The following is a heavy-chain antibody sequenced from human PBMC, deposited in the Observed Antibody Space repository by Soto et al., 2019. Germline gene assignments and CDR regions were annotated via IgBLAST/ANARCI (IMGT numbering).Heavy chain of an antibody. J-gene: IGHJ6*02. CDR3: ARDRLAHYGDYGMDV. D-gene: IGHD4-17*01. Sequence: SETLSLTCTVSGGSISSGGYYWSWIRQHPGKGLEWIGYIYYSGSTYYNPSLKSRVTISVDTSKNQFSLKLSSVTAADTAVYYCARDRLAHYGDYGMDVWGQVTTVTVSS. CDR2: IYYSGST. CDR1: GGSISSGGYY. V-gene: IGHV4-31*03.